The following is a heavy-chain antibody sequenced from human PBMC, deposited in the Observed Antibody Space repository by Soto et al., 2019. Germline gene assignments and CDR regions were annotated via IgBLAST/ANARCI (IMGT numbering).Heavy chain of an antibody. Sequence: PGGSLRLSCASSGFTVSSNYMSLVRQAPGKGLEWVSVIYSGGSTYYADSVKGRFTISRDNSKNTLYLQMNSLRAEDTAVYYCARAGYSYGTGAFDIWGQGTMVTVSS. CDR1: GFTVSSNY. J-gene: IGHJ3*02. CDR3: ARAGYSYGTGAFDI. V-gene: IGHV3-66*01. CDR2: IYSGGST. D-gene: IGHD5-18*01.